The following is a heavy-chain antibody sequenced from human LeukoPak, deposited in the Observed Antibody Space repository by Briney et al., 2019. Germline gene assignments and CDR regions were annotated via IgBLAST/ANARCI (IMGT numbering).Heavy chain of an antibody. CDR3: ARDRHWTNDWVFDY. V-gene: IGHV4-59*01. CDR2: IYYNGHT. CDR1: GGSSGTYY. D-gene: IGHD1/OR15-1a*01. Sequence: PSETLSLTCTVSGGSSGTYYWSWIRQPPGKGLEWIGYIYYNGHTDYNPSLRSRVTISVHTSKNQFSLKLSSVTAADTAVYYCARDRHWTNDWVFDYWGQGTLVTVSS. J-gene: IGHJ4*02.